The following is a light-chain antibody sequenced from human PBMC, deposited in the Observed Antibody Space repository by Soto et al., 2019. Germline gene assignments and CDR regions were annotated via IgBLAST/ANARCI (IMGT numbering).Light chain of an antibody. CDR1: NSDVGGYNF. V-gene: IGLV2-14*01. CDR3: GSHTSSTTRPFV. J-gene: IGLJ1*01. Sequence: QSVLTQPASVSGSPGQSITISCTGTNSDVGGYNFVSWFQQHPGKAPKLMIFEVNNRPSGVSNRFSGSKSGYTASLTISRLQAEDEADYYCGSHTSSTTRPFVFGTGTKVTLL. CDR2: EVN.